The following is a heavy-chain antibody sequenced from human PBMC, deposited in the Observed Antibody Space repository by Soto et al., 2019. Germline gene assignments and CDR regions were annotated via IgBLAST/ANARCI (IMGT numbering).Heavy chain of an antibody. V-gene: IGHV4-59*01. CDR1: PDSLRTYS. CDR3: ARDDTTCRLEF. CDR2: VYHTGRT. J-gene: IGHJ4*02. Sequence: QVQLQEAGPGLVRPAEPLSLICSVSPDSLRTYSWTWIRQSPGKGLEWIGYVYHTGRTEYNPSLESRVTISLDMSKKQCSLQLTSVTAADTAVYVCARDDTTCRLEFWGQGTLVTVSS.